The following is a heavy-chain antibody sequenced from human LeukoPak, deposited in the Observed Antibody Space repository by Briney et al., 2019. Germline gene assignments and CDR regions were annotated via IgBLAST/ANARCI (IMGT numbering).Heavy chain of an antibody. CDR1: GYTFTSYD. CDR2: MNPNSGNT. Sequence: GASVKVSCKASGYTFTSYDINWVRQATGQGLEWMGWMNPNSGNTGYAQKFQGRVTMTRNTSISTAYMELSSLRSEDTAVYYCARGAVATIDYYYYMDVWGKGTTVTVSS. D-gene: IGHD5-12*01. V-gene: IGHV1-8*01. CDR3: ARGAVATIDYYYYMDV. J-gene: IGHJ6*03.